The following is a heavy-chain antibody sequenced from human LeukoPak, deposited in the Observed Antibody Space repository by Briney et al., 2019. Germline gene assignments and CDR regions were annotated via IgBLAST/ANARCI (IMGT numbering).Heavy chain of an antibody. CDR2: ISSSSSTI. D-gene: IGHD2-15*01. J-gene: IGHJ6*02. CDR1: GFTFSNYA. V-gene: IGHV3-48*04. CDR3: ARATPSGGDGMDV. Sequence: GGSLRLSCAASGFTFSNYAMHWVRQAPGKGLEWVSYISSSSSTIYYADSVKGRFTTSRDNAKNSLYLQMNSLRAEDTAVYYCARATPSGGDGMDVWGQGTTVTVSS.